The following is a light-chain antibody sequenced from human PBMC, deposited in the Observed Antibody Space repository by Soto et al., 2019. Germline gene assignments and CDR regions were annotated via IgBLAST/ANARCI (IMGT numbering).Light chain of an antibody. J-gene: IGLJ3*02. CDR3: AAWDDSLNGWV. Sequence: QSVLTQPPSVSGAPGQRVTISCTGSSSNIGAGYDVHWYQQLPGTAPKVLIYANSHRPSGVPDRFSGSQSGTSASLAITGLQAEDEADYYCAAWDDSLNGWVFGGGTKVTVL. V-gene: IGLV1-40*01. CDR1: SSNIGAGYD. CDR2: ANS.